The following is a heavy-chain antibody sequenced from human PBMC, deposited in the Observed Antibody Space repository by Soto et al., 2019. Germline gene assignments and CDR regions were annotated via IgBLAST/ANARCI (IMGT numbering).Heavy chain of an antibody. CDR3: ARDEGCSSTLHYYRMDV. CDR2: ISSSGSTI. CDR1: GFTFSSYE. Sequence: ALRLSWAASGFTFSSYEMNWVRQAPGKGLEWVSYISSSGSTIYYADSVKGRFTISRDNAKNSLYLQMNSLRAEDTAVYYCARDEGCSSTLHYYRMDVWGQGTTVT. V-gene: IGHV3-48*03. D-gene: IGHD6-6*01. J-gene: IGHJ6*02.